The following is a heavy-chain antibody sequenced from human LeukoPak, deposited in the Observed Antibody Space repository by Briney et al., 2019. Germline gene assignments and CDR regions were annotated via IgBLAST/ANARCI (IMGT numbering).Heavy chain of an antibody. CDR1: GFTFSNAW. D-gene: IGHD6-19*01. V-gene: IGHV3-15*01. CDR2: IKSKTDGGTT. CDR3: TTEPKVAAPLTY. Sequence: GGSLGLSCAASGFTFSNAWMSWVRQAPGKGLEWVGRIKSKTDGGTTDYAAPVKGRFTISRDDSKNTLYLQMNSLKTEDTAVYYCTTEPKVAAPLTYWGQGTLVTVSS. J-gene: IGHJ4*02.